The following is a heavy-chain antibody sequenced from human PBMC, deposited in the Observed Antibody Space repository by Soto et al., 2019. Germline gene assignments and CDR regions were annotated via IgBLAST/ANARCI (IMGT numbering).Heavy chain of an antibody. Sequence: QVPLVQSGAEVKKPGASVKVSCKTSGYTFTNYGISWVRQAPGQGPEWMGWISGYNGNTKDAQKFQGRVTMTTDTSTRTAYMELRSLRSDDTAVYYCARGGSSWSAEYYQHCGQGTLVIVSA. CDR1: GYTFTNYG. D-gene: IGHD6-13*01. CDR2: ISGYNGNT. CDR3: ARGGSSWSAEYYQH. J-gene: IGHJ1*01. V-gene: IGHV1-18*01.